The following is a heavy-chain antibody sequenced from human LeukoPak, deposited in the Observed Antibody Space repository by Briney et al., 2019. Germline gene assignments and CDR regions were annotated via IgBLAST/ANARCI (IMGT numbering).Heavy chain of an antibody. CDR2: IYPGDSAT. CDR1: GFRFTNYW. Sequence: GESLKISCTGFGFRFTNYWIGWVRQMPGKGLEWMGIIYPGDSATRYSPSFQGQVTISVDKSISTAFLQWSSLKASDTAMFYCAGSRDGYILNAFDMWGQGTMVTVSS. CDR3: AGSRDGYILNAFDM. J-gene: IGHJ3*02. D-gene: IGHD5-24*01. V-gene: IGHV5-51*01.